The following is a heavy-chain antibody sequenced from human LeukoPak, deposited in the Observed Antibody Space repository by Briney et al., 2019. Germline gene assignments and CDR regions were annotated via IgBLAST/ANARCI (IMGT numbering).Heavy chain of an antibody. CDR1: GGTFSSYA. V-gene: IGHV1-69*06. Sequence: GASVKVSCKASGGTFSSYAISWMRQAPGQGLEWMGGIIPIFGTANYAQKFQGRVTITADKSTSTAYMELSSLRSEDTAVHYCARDLGDHLDYWGQGTLVTVSS. J-gene: IGHJ4*02. CDR2: IIPIFGTA. D-gene: IGHD2-21*02. CDR3: ARDLGDHLDY.